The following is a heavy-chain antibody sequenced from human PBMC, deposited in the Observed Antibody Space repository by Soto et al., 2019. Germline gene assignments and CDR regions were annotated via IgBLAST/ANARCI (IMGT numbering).Heavy chain of an antibody. CDR3: ASSGTVTHPFDY. CDR1: GYTLTELS. J-gene: IGHJ4*02. D-gene: IGHD4-17*01. Sequence: ASVQVSCKVSGYTLTELSMHWVRQAPGKGLEWMGGFDPEDGETIYAQKFQGRVTMTEDTSTDTAYMELSSLRSEDTAVYYCASSGTVTHPFDYWGQGTLVTVSS. V-gene: IGHV1-24*01. CDR2: FDPEDGET.